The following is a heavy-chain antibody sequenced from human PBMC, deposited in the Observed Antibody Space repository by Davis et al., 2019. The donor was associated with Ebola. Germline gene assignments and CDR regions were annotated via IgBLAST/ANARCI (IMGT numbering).Heavy chain of an antibody. D-gene: IGHD2/OR15-2a*01. CDR2: IDHRGGT. J-gene: IGHJ3*02. V-gene: IGHV4-34*01. CDR1: SGPFNSYY. Sequence: PSETLSLTCAVDSGPFNSYYWTWIRHPPGKGLEWIGEIDHRGGTNYNPSLKSRVTMSVDTSKRQFSLTLASVTASDTAVYYCARRFDYFETYDAFDIWGQGTMVTVSS. CDR3: ARRFDYFETYDAFDI.